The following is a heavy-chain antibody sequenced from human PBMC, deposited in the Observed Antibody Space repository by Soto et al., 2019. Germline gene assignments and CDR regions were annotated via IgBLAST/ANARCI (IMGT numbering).Heavy chain of an antibody. CDR1: GFTFTSSA. Sequence: SVKVSCKASGFTFTSSAVQWVRQARGQRLEWIGWIVVGSGNTNYAQKFQERVTITRDMSTSTAYMELSSLRSEDTAVYYCAADRDSSGWTYFDYWGQGTLVTV. D-gene: IGHD6-19*01. V-gene: IGHV1-58*01. CDR3: AADRDSSGWTYFDY. J-gene: IGHJ4*02. CDR2: IVVGSGNT.